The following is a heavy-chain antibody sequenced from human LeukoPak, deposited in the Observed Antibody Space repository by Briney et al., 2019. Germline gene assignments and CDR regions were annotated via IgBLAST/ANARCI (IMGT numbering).Heavy chain of an antibody. CDR3: AKDHPVVISADDAFDI. J-gene: IGHJ3*02. V-gene: IGHV3-23*01. CDR1: GFTFSSYA. Sequence: GGSLRLSCAASGFTFSSYAMSWVRQAPGKGLEWVSAISGSGGSTYYADSVKGRFTISRDNSKNTLYLQMNSLRAEDTAVYYCAKDHPVVISADDAFDIWGQGTMVTVSS. CDR2: ISGSGGST. D-gene: IGHD4-23*01.